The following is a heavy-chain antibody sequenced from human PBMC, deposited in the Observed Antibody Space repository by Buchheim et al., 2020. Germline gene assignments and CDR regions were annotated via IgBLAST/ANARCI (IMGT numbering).Heavy chain of an antibody. CDR1: GGSISSSSYY. V-gene: IGHV4-39*07. D-gene: IGHD3-3*01. J-gene: IGHJ6*02. CDR3: ARAVYYDFWSGYYYYYYGMDV. CDR2: IYYSGST. Sequence: QLQLQESGPGLVKPSETLSLTCTVSGGSISSSSYYWGWIRQPPGKGLEWIGSIYYSGSTYYNPSLKSRVTISVDTSKNQFSLKLSSVTAADTAVYYCARAVYYDFWSGYYYYYYGMDVWGQGTT.